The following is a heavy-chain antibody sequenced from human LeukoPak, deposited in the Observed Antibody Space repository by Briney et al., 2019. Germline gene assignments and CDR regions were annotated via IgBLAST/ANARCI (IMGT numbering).Heavy chain of an antibody. CDR2: MNPNSGNT. D-gene: IGHD3-10*01. V-gene: IGHV1-8*01. Sequence: GASVKVSCKASGYIFTSYDINWVRQATGQGLEWMGWMNPNSGNTGYAQKFQGRLTMTRDTSTSTVYMELSSLRSEDTAVYYCARDRGEGYYFDYWGQGTLVTVSS. J-gene: IGHJ4*02. CDR3: ARDRGEGYYFDY. CDR1: GYIFTSYD.